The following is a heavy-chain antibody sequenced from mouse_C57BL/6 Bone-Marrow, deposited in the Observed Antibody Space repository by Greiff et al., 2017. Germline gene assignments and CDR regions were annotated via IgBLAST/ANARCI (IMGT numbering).Heavy chain of an antibody. CDR2: IYPGDGDT. Sequence: QVQLQQSGPELVKPGASVKISCKASGYAFSSSWMNWVQQRPGKGLEWLGRIYPGDGDTNYNGKFKGKATLTADKSSSPAYMQLSSLTSEDSAFYFCARVRTTFYYFDYWGQGTTLTVSS. CDR1: GYAFSSSW. CDR3: ARVRTTFYYFDY. J-gene: IGHJ2*01. D-gene: IGHD5-5*01. V-gene: IGHV1-82*01.